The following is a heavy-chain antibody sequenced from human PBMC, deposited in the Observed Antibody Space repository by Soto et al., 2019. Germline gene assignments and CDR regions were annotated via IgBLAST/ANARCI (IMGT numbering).Heavy chain of an antibody. Sequence: QITLKESGPTLVKPTQTLTLTCTFSGFSLTTTGVGVGWIRQAPGKALDYLAVIFWDDDKYYNPRIEARVTISKDTYKNQVVLTVSDVDPVDTATYYCAYRRTQGATYSDLWGRGTLVTVSS. CDR3: AYRRTQGATYSDL. D-gene: IGHD3-16*01. J-gene: IGHJ2*01. CDR2: IFWDDDK. V-gene: IGHV2-5*02. CDR1: GFSLTTTGVG.